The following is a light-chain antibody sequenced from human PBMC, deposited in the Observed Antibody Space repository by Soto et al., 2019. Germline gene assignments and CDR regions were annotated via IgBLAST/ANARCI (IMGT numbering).Light chain of an antibody. CDR1: LCISSW. CDR2: AAS. Sequence: IQMTQSPSSVSASVGDRVTITCRAILCISSWSAWYQKKPGKAANLLIYAASSLQSGVPSRFSGSESGTDFTITISSLQPEDCAIYFCQQANSFPITFGQGTRLEI. J-gene: IGKJ5*01. V-gene: IGKV1-12*01. CDR3: QQANSFPIT.